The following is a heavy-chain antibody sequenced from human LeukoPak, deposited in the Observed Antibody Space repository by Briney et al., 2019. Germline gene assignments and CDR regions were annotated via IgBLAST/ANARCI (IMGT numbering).Heavy chain of an antibody. CDR3: ASLPVSGSYGAFDI. D-gene: IGHD1-26*01. CDR2: INPNSGST. CDR1: GYTFTGYY. V-gene: IGHV1-2*02. J-gene: IGHJ3*02. Sequence: ASVKVSCKASGYTFTGYYMHWVRQAPGQGLEWMGWINPNSGSTNYAQKFQGRVTMTRDTSISTAYMELSRLRSDDTAVYYCASLPVSGSYGAFDIWGQGTMVTVSS.